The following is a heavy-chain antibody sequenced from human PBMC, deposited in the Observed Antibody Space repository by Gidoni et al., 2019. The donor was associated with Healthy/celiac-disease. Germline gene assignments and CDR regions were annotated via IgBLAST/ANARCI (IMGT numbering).Heavy chain of an antibody. J-gene: IGHJ5*02. CDR3: ARGRAGYSRDGWFDP. V-gene: IGHV4-34*01. CDR2: INHSGST. Sequence: QVQLPQWGAGLLKPSETLSLTCAVYGGSFSGYYWSWIRQPPGKGREGIGEINHSGSTNYNPSLKSRVTIAVDTSKNQFALKLSSVTAADTAVYYWARGRAGYSRDGWFDPWGQGTLVTVSS. CDR1: GGSFSGYY. D-gene: IGHD3-9*01.